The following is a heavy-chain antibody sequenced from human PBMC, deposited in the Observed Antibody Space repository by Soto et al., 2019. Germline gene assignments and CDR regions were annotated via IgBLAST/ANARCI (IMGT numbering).Heavy chain of an antibody. J-gene: IGHJ4*02. Sequence: QVQLQESGPGLMKPSGTLSLTCAVSGGSITRNWWSWVRQPPGKGLEWIAEIFHTGSANYNPSVMGRLTISMDKSRNHLALNLNSFTPAVTAVYYFARHIAVAGTRGFDHWGQGTLVTVSS. CDR3: ARHIAVAGTRGFDH. CDR2: IFHTGSA. V-gene: IGHV4-4*02. CDR1: GGSITRNW. D-gene: IGHD2-21*01.